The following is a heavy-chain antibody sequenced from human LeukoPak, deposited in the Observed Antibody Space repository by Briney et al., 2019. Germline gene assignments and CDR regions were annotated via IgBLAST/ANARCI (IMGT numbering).Heavy chain of an antibody. J-gene: IGHJ4*02. CDR2: IYYSGST. CDR3: ARVNGDYGIDY. CDR1: GGSISSSSYY. Sequence: SETLSLTCTVSGGSISSSSYYWGWIRQPPGKGLEWIGSIYYSGSTYYNPSLKSRVTISVDTSKNQFSLELSSVTAADTAVYYCARVNGDYGIDYWGQGTLVTVSS. D-gene: IGHD4-17*01. V-gene: IGHV4-39*01.